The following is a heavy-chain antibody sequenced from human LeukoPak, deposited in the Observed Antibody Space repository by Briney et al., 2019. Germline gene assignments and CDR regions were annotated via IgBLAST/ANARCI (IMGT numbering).Heavy chain of an antibody. CDR2: ISGSGGST. V-gene: IGHV3-23*01. Sequence: PGGSLRLSCAASGFTFSSYAMSWVRQAPGKGLEWVSAISGSGGSTYYADSVKGRFTISRDNSKNTLYLQMNSLRAEDTAVYYCAKAPNYDILTGYYFSVTYGMDVWGQGTTVTVSS. CDR1: GFTFSSYA. J-gene: IGHJ6*02. CDR3: AKAPNYDILTGYYFSVTYGMDV. D-gene: IGHD3-9*01.